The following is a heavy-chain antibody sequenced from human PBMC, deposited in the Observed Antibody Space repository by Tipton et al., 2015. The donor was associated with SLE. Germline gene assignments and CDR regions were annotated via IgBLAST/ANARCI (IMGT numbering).Heavy chain of an antibody. D-gene: IGHD5-18*01. Sequence: QLVQSGAEVKKPGSSVKVSCKASGGTFSSYAISWVRQAPGQGLEWMGGIIPIFGTANYAQKFQGRVTITADESTSTAYMELSSLRSEATAVYYCASTLEDTAMVEEEWGQGPLVPVSS. CDR3: ASTLEDTAMVEEE. J-gene: IGHJ4*02. CDR2: IIPIFGTA. V-gene: IGHV1-69*01. CDR1: GGTFSSYA.